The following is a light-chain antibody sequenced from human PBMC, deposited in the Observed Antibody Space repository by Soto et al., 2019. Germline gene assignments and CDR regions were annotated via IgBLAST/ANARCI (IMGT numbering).Light chain of an antibody. CDR1: SSNIGAGYD. V-gene: IGLV1-40*01. CDR3: QSYGSSPSANFV. J-gene: IGLJ1*01. CDR2: GND. Sequence: QSVLTQPPSVSGAPGQRVTISCTGSSSNIGAGYDVHWYQQLPGKAPKLLFYGNDNRPSGVPERFSGSKSGTSASLAITGLRAXDEADYYCQSYGSSPSANFVFGTGTKV.